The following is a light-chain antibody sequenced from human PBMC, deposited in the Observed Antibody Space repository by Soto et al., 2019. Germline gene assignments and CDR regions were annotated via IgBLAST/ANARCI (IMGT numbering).Light chain of an antibody. V-gene: IGLV1-40*01. CDR2: DNT. Sequence: QSVLTQPPSVSGAPGQSVTVSCTGSSSNIGAGFDVHWYQQLPETAPKLLIYDNTNRPSGVPDRFSGSKSGTSASLAITGLQAEDEGDYFCPSYDNSLSGPVVFGGGTKLTVL. J-gene: IGLJ2*01. CDR3: PSYDNSLSGPVV. CDR1: SSNIGAGFD.